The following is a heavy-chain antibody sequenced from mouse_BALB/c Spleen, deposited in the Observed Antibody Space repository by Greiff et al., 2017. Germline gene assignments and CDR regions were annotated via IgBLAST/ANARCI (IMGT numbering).Heavy chain of an antibody. CDR3: ARNNRGNWENYFDY. V-gene: IGHV2-2*02. Sequence: QVQLKQSGPGLVQPSQSLSITCTVSGFSLTSYGVHWVRQSPGKGLEWLGVIWSGGSTDYNAAFISRLSISKDNSKSQVFFKMNSLQANDTAIYYCARNNRGNWENYFDYWGQGTTLTVSS. CDR2: IWSGGST. D-gene: IGHD4-1*01. CDR1: GFSLTSYG. J-gene: IGHJ2*01.